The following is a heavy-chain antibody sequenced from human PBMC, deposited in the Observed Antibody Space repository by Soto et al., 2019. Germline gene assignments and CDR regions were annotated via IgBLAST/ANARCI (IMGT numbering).Heavy chain of an antibody. V-gene: IGHV4-30-4*01. CDR2: YHSGGST. Sequence: QVQLQESGSGLVKPSQSLSLTCTVSGVSLNTADTWWSWIRQSPGKGLEFIGYYHSGGSTYYDSSIRSRVIISADTSNNQFSLKLSFVTVADTAVYFCVRSRQMESGNDYGLDVWGQGTTVTVSS. D-gene: IGHD1-1*01. J-gene: IGHJ6*02. CDR3: VRSRQMESGNDYGLDV. CDR1: GVSLNTADTW.